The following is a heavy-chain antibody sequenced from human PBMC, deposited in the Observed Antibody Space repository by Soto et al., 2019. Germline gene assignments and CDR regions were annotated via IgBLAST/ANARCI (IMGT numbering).Heavy chain of an antibody. CDR2: IYSSGTT. J-gene: IGHJ4*02. CDR3: AKGGGRFDY. CDR1: GGSISNYY. V-gene: IGHV4-59*01. D-gene: IGHD3-16*01. Sequence: SETLSLTCTVSGGSISNYYWSWIRQPPGKGLEWIGYIYSSGTTNYNPSLKSRVTISVDTSKNQFSLRLSSVTAADTAVYYCAKGGGRFDYWGQGTLVTVSS.